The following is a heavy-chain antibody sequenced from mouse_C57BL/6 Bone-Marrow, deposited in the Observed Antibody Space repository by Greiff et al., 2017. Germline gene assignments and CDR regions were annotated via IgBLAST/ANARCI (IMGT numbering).Heavy chain of an antibody. D-gene: IGHD2-3*01. Sequence: VQLQQPGAELVMPGASVKLSCKASGYTFTSYWMHWVKQRPGQGLEWIGEIDPSDSDTNYNQKFKGKSTLTEDKSSSTAYMQLSSLTSEDSAVYDCAYDSYFWYFDVWGTGTTVTVSS. J-gene: IGHJ1*03. V-gene: IGHV1-69*01. CDR1: GYTFTSYW. CDR2: IDPSDSDT. CDR3: AYDSYFWYFDV.